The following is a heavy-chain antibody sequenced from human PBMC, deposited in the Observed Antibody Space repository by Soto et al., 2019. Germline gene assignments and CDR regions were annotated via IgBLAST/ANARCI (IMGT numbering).Heavy chain of an antibody. CDR1: GGSFSGYY. CDR3: ARGSDFDILTGFDY. CDR2: IXXXGXT. D-gene: IGHD3-9*01. Sequence: SETLSLTCAVYGGSFSGYYWSWIRQPPGTGLEWXGXIXXXGXTXXXPXXXXRVTISVDTSKNQFSLKLSSVTAADTAVYYCARGSDFDILTGFDYWGQGTLVTVSS. V-gene: IGHV4-34*01. J-gene: IGHJ4*02.